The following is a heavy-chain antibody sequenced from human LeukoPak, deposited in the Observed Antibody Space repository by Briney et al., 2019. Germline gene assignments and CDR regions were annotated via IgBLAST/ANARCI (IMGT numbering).Heavy chain of an antibody. J-gene: IGHJ4*02. CDR2: IWYDGSNK. CDR1: GFTFSSYG. V-gene: IGHV3-33*01. CDR3: AMWIQVWKFDY. D-gene: IGHD5-18*01. Sequence: PGRSLRLSCAASGFTFSSYGMHWVRQAPGKGLEWVAVIWYDGSNKYYAESVKGRFTISRDNSKNTLYLQMNSLRAEDTAVYYCAMWIQVWKFDYWGQGTLVTVSS.